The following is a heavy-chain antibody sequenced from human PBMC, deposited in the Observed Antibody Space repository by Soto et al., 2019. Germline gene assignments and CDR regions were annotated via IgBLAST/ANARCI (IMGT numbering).Heavy chain of an antibody. D-gene: IGHD6-19*01. CDR1: GGSITTNGHY. V-gene: IGHV4-31*03. Sequence: QVQLQESGPELVKPSQTLSLTCSVSGGSITTNGHYWTWIRQHPGQGLEWIAYIYYTGNSYLNPSLKCRLSTSVDPTATLFALELRSVPAADTAVYYCAREQWGFDSWGQGTLVTVSS. CDR3: AREQWGFDS. CDR2: IYYTGNS. J-gene: IGHJ4*02.